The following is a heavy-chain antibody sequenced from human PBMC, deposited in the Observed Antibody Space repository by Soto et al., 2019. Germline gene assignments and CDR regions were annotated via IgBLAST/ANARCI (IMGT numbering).Heavy chain of an antibody. J-gene: IGHJ4*02. CDR1: GFTFSSYS. D-gene: IGHD6-13*01. CDR2: ISSSSSYI. V-gene: IGHV3-21*01. CDR3: ARGGVAAAGPFDY. Sequence: GGSLRLSCAASGFTFSSYSMNWVRQAPGKGLEWVSSISSSSSYIYYADSVKGRFTISRDNAKNSLYLQMNSLRAEDTAVYYCARGGVAAAGPFDYWGQGTLVTVS.